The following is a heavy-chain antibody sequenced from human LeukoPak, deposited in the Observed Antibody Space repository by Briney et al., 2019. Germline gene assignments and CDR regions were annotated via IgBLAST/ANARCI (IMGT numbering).Heavy chain of an antibody. D-gene: IGHD6-19*01. V-gene: IGHV4-39*07. CDR1: GGSISSSSYY. CDR3: ARPLFGAVAGTGAGRGSDY. Sequence: SETLSLTCTVSGGSISSSSYYWGWIRQPPGKGLEWIGRIYYSGSTYYNPSLKSRVTISVYTSKNQFSLKLSSVTAADTAVYYCARPLFGAVAGTGAGRGSDYWGQGTLVTVSS. CDR2: IYYSGST. J-gene: IGHJ4*02.